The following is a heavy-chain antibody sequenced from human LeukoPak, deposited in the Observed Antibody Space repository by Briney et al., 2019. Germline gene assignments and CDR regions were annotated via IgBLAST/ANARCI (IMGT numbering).Heavy chain of an antibody. CDR3: ARVGRPLRFLECFDY. CDR2: IYYSGST. Sequence: PSETLSLTCTVSGGSISSYYWSWIRQPPGKGLEWIGYIYYSGSTYYNPSLKSRVTISVDTSKNQFSLKLCSVTAADTAMYYCARVGRPLRFLECFDYWGQGTLVTVSS. V-gene: IGHV4-59*12. CDR1: GGSISSYY. J-gene: IGHJ4*02. D-gene: IGHD3-3*01.